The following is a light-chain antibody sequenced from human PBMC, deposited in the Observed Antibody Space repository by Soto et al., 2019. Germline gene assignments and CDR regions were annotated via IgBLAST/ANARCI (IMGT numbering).Light chain of an antibody. CDR1: QAISSA. Sequence: AIQLTQSPSSLSASVGDRVTITWRASQAISSALAWYQQKPGKAPKLLIYDASSLESGVPSRFRGSGSGTDFTLTISSLQPEDFATYYCQQFNSYPPWTFGQGTKVEIK. CDR2: DAS. J-gene: IGKJ1*01. CDR3: QQFNSYPPWT. V-gene: IGKV1-13*02.